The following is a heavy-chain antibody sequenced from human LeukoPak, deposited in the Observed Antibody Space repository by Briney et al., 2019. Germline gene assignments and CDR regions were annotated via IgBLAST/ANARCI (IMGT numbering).Heavy chain of an antibody. CDR2: IYFSGAT. D-gene: IGHD4-17*01. J-gene: IGHJ6*02. CDR1: GGSISSYY. V-gene: IGHV4-59*01. CDR3: AREDPQTTVPEGLDV. Sequence: PSETLSLTCTVSGGSISSYYWSWIRQSPEKGLEWIGYIYFSGATNYNPSLKSRVTISVDTSKNQFSLKLSSVTAADTAVYYCAREDPQTTVPEGLDVWGQGTTVTVSS.